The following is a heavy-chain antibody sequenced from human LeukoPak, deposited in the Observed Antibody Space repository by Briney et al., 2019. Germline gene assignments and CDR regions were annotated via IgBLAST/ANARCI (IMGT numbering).Heavy chain of an antibody. Sequence: ASVKVSCKASGYTFTSYGISWVRQAPGQGLEWMGWINPNSGGTNYAQKFQGRVTMTRDTSISTAYMELSRLRSDDTAVYYCARSWHYYDSSGYHDYWGQGTLVTVSS. CDR1: GYTFTSYG. D-gene: IGHD3-22*01. CDR3: ARSWHYYDSSGYHDY. J-gene: IGHJ4*02. V-gene: IGHV1-2*02. CDR2: INPNSGGT.